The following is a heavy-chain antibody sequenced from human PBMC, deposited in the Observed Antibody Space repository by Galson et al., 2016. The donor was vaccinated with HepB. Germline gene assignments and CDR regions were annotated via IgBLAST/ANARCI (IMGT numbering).Heavy chain of an antibody. V-gene: IGHV1-18*01. CDR3: ARGGTLGYCCGGRCSELDF. CDR2: ISAYNRNT. Sequence: SVKVSCKASGYTFTNYGISWVRQAPGQGLEWMGWISAYNRNTNYAQNLQGRVTLTTDTSTSTAYMELRSLRSDDTAMYYCARGGTLGYCCGGRCSELDFWGQGTLVTVSS. J-gene: IGHJ4*02. D-gene: IGHD2-15*01. CDR1: GYTFTNYG.